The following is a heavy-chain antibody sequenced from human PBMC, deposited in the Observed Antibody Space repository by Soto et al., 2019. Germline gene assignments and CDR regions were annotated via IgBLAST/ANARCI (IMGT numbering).Heavy chain of an antibody. Sequence: ASVKVSCKASGYTFTSYDINWVRQATGQGREWMGWMNPNSGNTGYAQKFQGRVTMTRNTSISTAYMELSSLRSEDTAVYYCARSPLTYYDFWSGSVPGFDYWGQGTLVTVSS. V-gene: IGHV1-8*01. CDR1: GYTFTSYD. J-gene: IGHJ4*02. CDR2: MNPNSGNT. CDR3: ARSPLTYYDFWSGSVPGFDY. D-gene: IGHD3-3*01.